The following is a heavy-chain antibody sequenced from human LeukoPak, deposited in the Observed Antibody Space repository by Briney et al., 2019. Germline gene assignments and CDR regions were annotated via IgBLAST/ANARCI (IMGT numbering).Heavy chain of an antibody. D-gene: IGHD3-10*01. CDR3: ASNKLGSGSYHTFDP. CDR1: GGTFSSYA. V-gene: IGHV1-69*13. Sequence: GASVKVSCKASGGTFSSYAISWVRQAPGQGLEWMGGIIPIFGTANYAQKFQGRVTITADESTSTAYMELSSLRSEDTAVYYCASNKLGSGSYHTFDPWGQGTLVTVSS. J-gene: IGHJ5*02. CDR2: IIPIFGTA.